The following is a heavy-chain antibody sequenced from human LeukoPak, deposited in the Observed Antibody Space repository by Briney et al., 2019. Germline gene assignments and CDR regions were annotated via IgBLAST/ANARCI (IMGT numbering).Heavy chain of an antibody. CDR3: ARVRGSSLWFTLGGFDP. CDR2: INYSGST. D-gene: IGHD3-10*01. Sequence: SETLSLTCAVYGGSFSGYYGSWIRQPPGKGLEWIGEINYSGSTNYNPSLKSRVTISVDTSKNQFSLKLSSVTAADTAVYYCARVRGSSLWFTLGGFDPWGQGTLVTVSS. V-gene: IGHV4-34*01. CDR1: GGSFSGYY. J-gene: IGHJ5*02.